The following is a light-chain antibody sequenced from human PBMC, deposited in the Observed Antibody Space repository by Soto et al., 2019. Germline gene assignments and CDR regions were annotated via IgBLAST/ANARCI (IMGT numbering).Light chain of an antibody. CDR2: LNSDGSH. V-gene: IGLV4-69*01. Sequence: QLVLTQSPSASASLGASVKLTCTLSSGHSSYAIAWHQQQPEKGPRYLMKLNSDGSHSKGDGIPDRFSGSSSGAERYLTVSSLQSEDEADYYCQTWGTAIVVFGGGTKLTVL. J-gene: IGLJ2*01. CDR3: QTWGTAIVV. CDR1: SGHSSYA.